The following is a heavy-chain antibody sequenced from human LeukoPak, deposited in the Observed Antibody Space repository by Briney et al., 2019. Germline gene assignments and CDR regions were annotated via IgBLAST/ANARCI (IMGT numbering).Heavy chain of an antibody. CDR3: ARAAFMVRGVIITSHYYYYMDV. CDR2: IKQDGSEK. J-gene: IGHJ6*03. Sequence: GGSLRLSCAASGFTFSSYWMSWVRQAPGKGLEWVANIKQDGSEKYYVDSVKGRFTISRDNAKNSLYLQMNSLRAEDTAVYYCARAAFMVRGVIITSHYYYYMDVWGKGTTVTVSS. CDR1: GFTFSSYW. V-gene: IGHV3-7*01. D-gene: IGHD3-10*01.